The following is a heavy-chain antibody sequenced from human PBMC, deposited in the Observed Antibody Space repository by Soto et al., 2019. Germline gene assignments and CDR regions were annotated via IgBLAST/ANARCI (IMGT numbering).Heavy chain of an antibody. CDR3: ARDMHAGFTHYFEP. Sequence: SETLSLTCFVSGGSVTSYHWSCIRQFPGKGLEWIAYTYYTGNTNYNPSLQSRVTISLDTSKNQLSLKLTSMTAADTAVYYCARDMHAGFTHYFEPWGQGTMVTVSS. CDR2: TYYTGNT. CDR1: GGSVTSYH. D-gene: IGHD1-1*01. J-gene: IGHJ5*02. V-gene: IGHV4-59*02.